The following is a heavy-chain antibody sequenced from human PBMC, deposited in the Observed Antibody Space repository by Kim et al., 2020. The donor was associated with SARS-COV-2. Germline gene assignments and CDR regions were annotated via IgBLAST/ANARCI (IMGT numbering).Heavy chain of an antibody. D-gene: IGHD6-19*01. CDR3: ARVFSGWYGGGFDY. J-gene: IGHJ4*02. Sequence: ADSVKGRFTISRDNSKTTLYLQMSSLRAEDTAVYYCARVFSGWYGGGFDYWGQGALVTVSS. V-gene: IGHV3-30*07.